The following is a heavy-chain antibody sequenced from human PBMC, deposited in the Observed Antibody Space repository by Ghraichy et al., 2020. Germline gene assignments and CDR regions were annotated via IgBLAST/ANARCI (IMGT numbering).Heavy chain of an antibody. D-gene: IGHD1-7*01. J-gene: IGHJ4*02. CDR1: GFTFSDYS. CDR3: ARTGTYGPFDS. Sequence: GGSLRLSCAASGFTFSDYSMNWIRQAPGKGLEWVSYISSGSNTIYYADSVKGRFTISRDNAKNSLFLQMNSLRGEDTAVYYCARTGTYGPFDSWGQGTLVTVSS. CDR2: ISSGSNTI. V-gene: IGHV3-48*01.